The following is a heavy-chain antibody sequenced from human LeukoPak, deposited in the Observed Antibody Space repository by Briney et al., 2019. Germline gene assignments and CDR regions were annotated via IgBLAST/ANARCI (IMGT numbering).Heavy chain of an antibody. D-gene: IGHD3-22*01. V-gene: IGHV1-69*13. Sequence: EASVKVSCKASGGTFSSYAISWVRQAPGQGLEWMGGIIPIFGTANYAQKFQGRVTITADESTSTAYMELSSLRSEDTAVYYCARGGKSGIVVFERNTNWFDPWGQGTLVTVSS. CDR3: ARGGKSGIVVFERNTNWFDP. J-gene: IGHJ5*02. CDR2: IIPIFGTA. CDR1: GGTFSSYA.